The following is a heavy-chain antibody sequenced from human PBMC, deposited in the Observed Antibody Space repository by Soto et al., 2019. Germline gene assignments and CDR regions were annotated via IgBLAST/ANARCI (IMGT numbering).Heavy chain of an antibody. J-gene: IGHJ6*02. Sequence: QVQLVQSGAEVKKPGSSVKVSCKASGGTFSSYAISWVRQAPGQGLEWMGGIIPIFGTANYAQKFQGRVTSTADKSTSTAYMELSSLRSEDTAVYYCASTAMATGYYYYGMDVRGQGTTVTVSS. CDR3: ASTAMATGYYYYGMDV. CDR2: IIPIFGTA. V-gene: IGHV1-69*06. CDR1: GGTFSSYA. D-gene: IGHD5-18*01.